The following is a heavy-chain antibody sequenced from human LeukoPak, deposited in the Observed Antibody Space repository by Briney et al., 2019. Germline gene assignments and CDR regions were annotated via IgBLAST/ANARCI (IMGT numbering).Heavy chain of an antibody. CDR2: ISGSGGST. J-gene: IGHJ4*02. CDR3: ARDLGSSSGTVED. CDR1: GFTFSSYA. V-gene: IGHV3-23*01. D-gene: IGHD6-6*01. Sequence: GGSLRLSCAASGFTFSSYAMSWVRQAPGKGLEWVSSISGSGGSTYYADSVKGRFTISRDNSKNTLYLQMNSLRAEDTAVYYCARDLGSSSGTVEDWGQGTLVTVSS.